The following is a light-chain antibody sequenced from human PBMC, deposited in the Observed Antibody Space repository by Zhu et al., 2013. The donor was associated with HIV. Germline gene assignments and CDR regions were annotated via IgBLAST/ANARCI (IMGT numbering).Light chain of an antibody. CDR2: GTS. J-gene: IGKJ4*01. CDR1: QSVSSK. CDR3: QQYESTPLT. Sequence: EIVMTQSPATLSVSPGERATLSCRASQSVSSKLAWYQQKPGQAPRLLISGTSSRAPGIPDRFSGSGSGTDFTLTINGLEPDDSAVYYCQQYESTPLTFGGGPRCTSN. V-gene: IGKV3D-15*01.